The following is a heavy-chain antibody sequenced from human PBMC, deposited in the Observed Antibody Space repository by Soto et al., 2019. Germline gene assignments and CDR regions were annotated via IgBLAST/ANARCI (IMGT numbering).Heavy chain of an antibody. Sequence: GGSLRLSCAASGFTFSNAWMNWVRQAPGRGLVWVSRIDSDGSTTNYADSVKGRFTISRDNAKNTLYLQMNSLRAEDTAVYYCARVRDYSSLANFDSWGQGTPVTSPQ. CDR2: IDSDGSTT. CDR1: GFTFSNAW. V-gene: IGHV3-74*01. J-gene: IGHJ4*02. D-gene: IGHD2-21*01. CDR3: ARVRDYSSLANFDS.